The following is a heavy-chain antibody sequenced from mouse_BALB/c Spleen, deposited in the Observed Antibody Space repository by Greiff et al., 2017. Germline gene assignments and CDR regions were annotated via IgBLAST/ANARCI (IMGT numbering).Heavy chain of an antibody. J-gene: IGHJ1*01. CDR1: GFTFSSYA. Sequence: EVQLVESGGGLVKPGGSLKLSCAASGFTFSSYAMSWVRQTPEKRLEWVASISSGGSTYYPDSVKGRFTISRDNARNILYLQMSSLRSEDTAMYYCARGRSTTVHWYFDVWGAGTTVTVSS. CDR2: ISSGGST. V-gene: IGHV5-6-5*01. D-gene: IGHD1-1*01. CDR3: ARGRSTTVHWYFDV.